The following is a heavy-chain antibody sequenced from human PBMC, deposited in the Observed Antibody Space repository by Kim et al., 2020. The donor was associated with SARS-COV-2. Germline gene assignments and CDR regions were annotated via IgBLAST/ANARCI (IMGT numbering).Heavy chain of an antibody. Sequence: GGSLRLSCAASGFTFSDYYMSWIRQAPGKGLEWVSYISSSGSTIYYADSVKGRFTISRDNAKNSLYLQMNSLRAEDTAVYYCARDRLTWTGWRKQWLVPPDVWGQGTTVTVSS. V-gene: IGHV3-11*01. CDR1: GFTFSDYY. D-gene: IGHD6-19*01. CDR2: ISSSGSTI. CDR3: ARDRLTWTGWRKQWLVPPDV. J-gene: IGHJ6*02.